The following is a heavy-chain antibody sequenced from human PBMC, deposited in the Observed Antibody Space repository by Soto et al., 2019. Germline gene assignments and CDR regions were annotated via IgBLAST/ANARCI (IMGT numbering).Heavy chain of an antibody. CDR1: GSTFSNAW. CDR2: IKSKTDGGTT. J-gene: IGHJ6*02. Sequence: AGGSLRLSCAASGSTFSNAWMNWVRQAPGKGLEWVGRIKSKTDGGTTDYAAPVKGRFTISRDDSKNTLYLQMNSLKTEDTAVYYCTTHFTHMVRAYYYYYGMDVWGQGTTVTVSS. CDR3: TTHFTHMVRAYYYYYGMDV. V-gene: IGHV3-15*07. D-gene: IGHD3-10*01.